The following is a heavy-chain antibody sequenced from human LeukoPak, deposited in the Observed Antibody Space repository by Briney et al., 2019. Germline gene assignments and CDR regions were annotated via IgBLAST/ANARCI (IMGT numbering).Heavy chain of an antibody. CDR1: GGSFSGYY. D-gene: IGHD6-19*01. Sequence: PETLSLTCVVYGGSFSGYYWSWIRQPPGKGLEWAGEINHSGSTNYNPSLESRVPISVNTCKNQFALKLSYVTAADTAVYYCARGVRGVGWLVPEIYHYYYVMDVWGEGTTVTVS. CDR2: INHSGST. J-gene: IGHJ6*02. V-gene: IGHV4-34*01. CDR3: ARGVRGVGWLVPEIYHYYYVMDV.